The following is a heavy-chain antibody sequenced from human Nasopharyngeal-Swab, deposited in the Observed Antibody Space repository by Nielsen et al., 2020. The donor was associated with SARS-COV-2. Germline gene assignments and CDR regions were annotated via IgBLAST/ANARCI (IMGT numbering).Heavy chain of an antibody. V-gene: IGHV3-23*01. J-gene: IGHJ1*01. CDR1: GFTFSGYA. Sequence: GESLKISCAASGFTFSGYAMSWVRQAPGKGLEWVSGIGGSGGSTYYADSVKGQFTISRDNSKNTLYLQMNSLRAEDTAVYYCARYYYDRRGSPKYFQHWGQGTVVTVSS. CDR2: IGGSGGST. D-gene: IGHD3-22*01. CDR3: ARYYYDRRGSPKYFQH.